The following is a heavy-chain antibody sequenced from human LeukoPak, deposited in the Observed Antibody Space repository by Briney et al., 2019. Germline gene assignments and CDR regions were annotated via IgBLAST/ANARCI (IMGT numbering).Heavy chain of an antibody. D-gene: IGHD3-22*01. CDR3: ARDPGSGYYYPMDY. Sequence: GGSLRLSCAASGFTFSSYGMHGVRQAPGKGLEWVAVIWYDGSNKYYADSVKGRFTISRDNSKNTLYLQMNSLRAEDTAVYYCARDPGSGYYYPMDYWGQGTWSPSPQ. V-gene: IGHV3-33*01. J-gene: IGHJ4*02. CDR1: GFTFSSYG. CDR2: IWYDGSNK.